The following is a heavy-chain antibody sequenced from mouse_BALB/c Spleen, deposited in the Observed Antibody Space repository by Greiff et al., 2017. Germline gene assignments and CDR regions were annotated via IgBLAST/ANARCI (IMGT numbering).Heavy chain of an antibody. D-gene: IGHD1-1*02. V-gene: IGHV5-4*02. CDR1: GFTFSDYY. CDR3: ARSVIWGFFGY. CDR2: ISDGGSYT. Sequence: EGQLVESGGGLVKPGGSLKLSCAASGFTFSDYYMYWVRQTPEKRLEWVATISDGGSYTYYPDSVKGRFTISRDNAKNNLYLQMSSLKSEDTAMYYCARSVIWGFFGYWGQSTTLTVSS. J-gene: IGHJ2*01.